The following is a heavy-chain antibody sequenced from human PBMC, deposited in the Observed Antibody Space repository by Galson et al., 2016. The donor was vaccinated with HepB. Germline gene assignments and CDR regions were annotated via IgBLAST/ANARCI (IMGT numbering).Heavy chain of an antibody. V-gene: IGHV1-69*13. CDR1: GGTFSGFA. CDR2: VIPKFGTR. CDR3: AGVGGALDFWSGSGATESWLDP. Sequence: SVKVSCKASGGTFSGFAISWVRQAPGQGLEWMEGVIPKFGTRTYAQRFRDKVTISADAPTNTAYMELDSLTSDDTVVYYCAGVGGALDFWSGSGATESWLDPWGQGTLVTVSS. D-gene: IGHD3-3*01. J-gene: IGHJ5*02.